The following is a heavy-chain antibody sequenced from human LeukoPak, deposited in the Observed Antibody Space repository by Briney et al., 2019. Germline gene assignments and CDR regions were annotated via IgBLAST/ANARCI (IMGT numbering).Heavy chain of an antibody. J-gene: IGHJ4*02. Sequence: SVKVSCKASGGTFSSYAISWVRQAPGQGLEWMGGIIPIFGTANYAQKFQGRVTITADESTSTAYMELSSLRSEDTAVYYCAREPVHGGETGSSGYYFDYWGQGTLVTVSS. D-gene: IGHD3-22*01. CDR3: AREPVHGGETGSSGYYFDY. V-gene: IGHV1-69*13. CDR1: GGTFSSYA. CDR2: IIPIFGTA.